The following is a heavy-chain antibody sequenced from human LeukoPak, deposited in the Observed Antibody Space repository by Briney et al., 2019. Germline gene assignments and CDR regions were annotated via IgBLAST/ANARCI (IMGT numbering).Heavy chain of an antibody. V-gene: IGHV4-59*01. J-gene: IGHJ4*02. CDR2: IYYSGST. D-gene: IGHD5-24*01. CDR1: GGSISNYY. CDR3: ARGSDGYNSLDFDY. Sequence: SETLSLTCTVSGGSISNYYWSWIRQPPGKGLEWIGYIYYSGSTNYNPSLKSRVTISVDTSKNQFSLKLSSVTAADTAVYYCARGSDGYNSLDFDYWGQGTLVTVSS.